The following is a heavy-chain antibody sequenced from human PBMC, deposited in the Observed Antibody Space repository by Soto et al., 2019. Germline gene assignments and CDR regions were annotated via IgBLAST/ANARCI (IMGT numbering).Heavy chain of an antibody. CDR2: IYHSGST. Sequence: SETLSLTCTVSGGSVSSHFWSWIRQPPGKGLEWIGYIYHSGSTYYNPSLKSRVTMSVDTSKNQFSLKLNSVTAADTAMYYRATPPPRIVVVVSPIPSWGQGTPVTVSS. J-gene: IGHJ5*02. D-gene: IGHD2-21*02. CDR1: GGSVSSHF. CDR3: ATPPPRIVVVVSPIPS. V-gene: IGHV4-59*02.